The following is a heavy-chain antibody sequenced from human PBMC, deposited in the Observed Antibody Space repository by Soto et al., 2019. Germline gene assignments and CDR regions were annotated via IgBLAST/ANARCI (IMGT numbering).Heavy chain of an antibody. V-gene: IGHV5-51*01. CDR1: GYSSTSYW. Sequence: GESLKISCKGSGYSSTSYWIGWVRQMPGKGLEWMGIIYPGDSDPRYSPSFQSQVTISADKSISTAYLQWSSLKASDTAMYYCAREWVVPAAQYPHYYYGMDVWGQGTTVTVSS. CDR3: AREWVVPAAQYPHYYYGMDV. CDR2: IYPGDSDP. D-gene: IGHD2-2*01. J-gene: IGHJ6*02.